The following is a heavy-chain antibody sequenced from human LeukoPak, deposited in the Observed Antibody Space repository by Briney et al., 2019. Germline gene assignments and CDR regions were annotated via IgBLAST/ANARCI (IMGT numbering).Heavy chain of an antibody. D-gene: IGHD1-26*01. J-gene: IGHJ4*02. CDR1: GFTFSIYA. CDR3: ARRGSYFFLDY. CDR2: ISNSGGST. V-gene: IGHV3-23*01. Sequence: HPGGSLRLSCAASGFTFSIYAMSWVRQVPGKGLEWVSGISNSGGSTYYVDSVEGRFTISRDNSKNTLYMQMNSLRAEDTAVYYCARRGSYFFLDYLGLGTLVTVSS.